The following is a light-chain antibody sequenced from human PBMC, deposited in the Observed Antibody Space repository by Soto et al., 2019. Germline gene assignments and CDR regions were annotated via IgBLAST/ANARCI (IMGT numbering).Light chain of an antibody. CDR3: QQFGSSPPRIT. Sequence: EIVLTQSPATLSLSPGERGTLSCMASQSVSSSYLAWYQQKPGQSPRLLIYGPSSRATGIPDRFSGSGSGTDFTLTISRLEPEDFAVYYCQQFGSSPPRITFGQGTRLENK. CDR2: GPS. J-gene: IGKJ5*01. CDR1: QSVSSSY. V-gene: IGKV3-20*01.